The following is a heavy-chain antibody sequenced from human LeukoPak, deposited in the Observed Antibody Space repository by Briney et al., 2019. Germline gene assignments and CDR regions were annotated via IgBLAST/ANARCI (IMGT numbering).Heavy chain of an antibody. V-gene: IGHV3-30*04. Sequence: PGRSLRLSCAASGFTFSSYAMHWVRQAPGKGLEWVAVISYDGSNKYYADSVKGRFTISRDNSKNTLYLQMNSLRAEDTAVYYCASRGYDSSGYYPPPFDYWGQGTLVTVSS. J-gene: IGHJ4*02. CDR3: ASRGYDSSGYYPPPFDY. D-gene: IGHD3-22*01. CDR1: GFTFSSYA. CDR2: ISYDGSNK.